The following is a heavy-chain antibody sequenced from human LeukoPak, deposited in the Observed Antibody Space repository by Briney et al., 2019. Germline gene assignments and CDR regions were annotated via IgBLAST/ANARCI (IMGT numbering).Heavy chain of an antibody. CDR2: INADGSTT. J-gene: IGHJ3*01. CDR1: GFTFGNSW. CDR3: IVVVEPPDSDGFDV. D-gene: IGHD2-2*01. Sequence: GGSLRLSCAASGFTFGNSWVHWVRHAPGKGLVWVSLINADGSTTSYADSVKGRFTISRDNARNTLSLEMNSLTIEDTAVYYCIVVVEPPDSDGFDVWGQGTMITASS. V-gene: IGHV3-74*01.